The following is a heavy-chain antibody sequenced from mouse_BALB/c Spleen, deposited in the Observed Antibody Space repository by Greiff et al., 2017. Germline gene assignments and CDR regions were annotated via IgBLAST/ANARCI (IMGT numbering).Heavy chain of an antibody. V-gene: IGHV1-9*01. CDR1: GYTFSSYW. D-gene: IGHD1-1*01. CDR3: ARSYYYGSSYYAMDY. J-gene: IGHJ4*01. Sequence: QVQLKESGAELMKPGASVKISCKATGYTFSSYWIEWVKQRPGHGLEWIGEILPGSGSTNYNEKFKGKATFTADTSSNTAYMQLSSLTSEDSAVYYGARSYYYGSSYYAMDYWGQGTSVTVSS. CDR2: ILPGSGST.